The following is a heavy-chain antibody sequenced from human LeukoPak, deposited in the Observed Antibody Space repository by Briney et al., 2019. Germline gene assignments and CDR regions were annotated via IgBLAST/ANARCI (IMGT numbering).Heavy chain of an antibody. CDR1: GFTFSSYG. CDR3: AKRSLAAATLEYFQH. J-gene: IGHJ1*01. D-gene: IGHD6-13*01. V-gene: IGHV3-30*02. CDR2: IRYDGSNK. Sequence: QPGGSLRLSCAASGFTFSSYGMHWVRQAPGKGLEWVAFIRYDGSNKYYADSVKGRFTISRDNSKNTLYLQMNSLRAEDTAVYYCAKRSLAAATLEYFQHWGQGTLVTVSS.